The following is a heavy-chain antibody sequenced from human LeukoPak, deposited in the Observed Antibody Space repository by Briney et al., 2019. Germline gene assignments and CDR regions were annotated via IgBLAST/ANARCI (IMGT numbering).Heavy chain of an antibody. Sequence: PSETLSLTCTVSGGSISSCYWSWIRQPPGKGLEWIGYIYYSGSTNYDPSLKSRVTISVDTSKNQFSLKLSSVTAADTAVYYCARDAYCSSTSCYPSNWGQGTLVTVSS. J-gene: IGHJ4*02. D-gene: IGHD2-2*01. CDR3: ARDAYCSSTSCYPSN. V-gene: IGHV4-59*01. CDR1: GGSISSCY. CDR2: IYYSGST.